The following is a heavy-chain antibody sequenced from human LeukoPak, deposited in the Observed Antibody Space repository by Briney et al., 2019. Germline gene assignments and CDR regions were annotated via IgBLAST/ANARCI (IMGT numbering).Heavy chain of an antibody. V-gene: IGHV1-69*06. D-gene: IGHD3-9*01. CDR1: GGTFSSYA. Sequence: SVKVSCKASGGTFSSYAISWVRQAPGQGLEWMGGIIPIFGTANYAQKFQGRVTITADKSTSTAYMELSSLRSEDTAVYYCARGEHYDILTGYLADWGQGTLVTVSS. CDR3: ARGEHYDILTGYLAD. J-gene: IGHJ4*02. CDR2: IIPIFGTA.